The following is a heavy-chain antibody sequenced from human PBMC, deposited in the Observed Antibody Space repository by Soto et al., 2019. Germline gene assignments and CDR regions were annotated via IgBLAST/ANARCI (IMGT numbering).Heavy chain of an antibody. J-gene: IGHJ4*02. CDR3: ARGFSVGMVANGFFDY. D-gene: IGHD5-12*01. V-gene: IGHV1-69*02. Sequence: QVQLVQSGAEVKKPGSSVKVSCKASGGTFSSYTISWVRQAPGQGLEWMGRIIPILGIANYAQKFQGRVTITXXKXTXXAYMELSSLRAEDTAVYYCARGFSVGMVANGFFDYWGQGTLVTVSS. CDR1: GGTFSSYT. CDR2: IIPILGIA.